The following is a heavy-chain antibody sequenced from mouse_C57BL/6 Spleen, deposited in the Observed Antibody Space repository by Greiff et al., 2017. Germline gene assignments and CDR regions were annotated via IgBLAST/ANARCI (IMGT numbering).Heavy chain of an antibody. Sequence: EVQLQQSGPELVKPGASVKISCKASGYSFTGYYMNWVKQSPEKSLEWIGEINPSTGGTTYNQKFKTKATLTVDKSSSTAYMQLKSLTSEDSAVYYCARGRDGSSPYWYFDVWGTGTTVTVSS. CDR3: ARGRDGSSPYWYFDV. CDR1: GYSFTGYY. V-gene: IGHV1-42*01. D-gene: IGHD1-1*01. J-gene: IGHJ1*03. CDR2: INPSTGGT.